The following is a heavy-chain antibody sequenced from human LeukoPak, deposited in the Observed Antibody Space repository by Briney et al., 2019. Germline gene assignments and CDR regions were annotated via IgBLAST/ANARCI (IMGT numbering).Heavy chain of an antibody. CDR3: GKLSSERQLWLPFDY. CDR2: ISYDGSLK. CDR1: GFTFSNYG. V-gene: IGHV3-30*18. J-gene: IGHJ4*02. D-gene: IGHD5-18*01. Sequence: GRSLRLSCAASGFTFSNYGIHWVRQAPGKGLEWVTAISYDGSLKYYADSVRGRFTISRDNSKSTLYLQMNSLRTEDTAVYYCGKLSSERQLWLPFDYWGQGTLVTVSS.